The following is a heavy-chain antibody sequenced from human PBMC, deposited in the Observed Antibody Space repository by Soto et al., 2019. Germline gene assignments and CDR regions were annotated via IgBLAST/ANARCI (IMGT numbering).Heavy chain of an antibody. D-gene: IGHD1-1*01. CDR1: GFTFSSYA. J-gene: IGHJ6*02. Sequence: GGSLRLSCAASGFTFSSYAMHWARQAPGKGLEWVAVISYDGSNKYYADSVKGRFTISRDNSKNTLYLQMNSLRAEDTAVYYCARGHWLSGMDVWGQGTTVTVSS. CDR2: ISYDGSNK. V-gene: IGHV3-30-3*01. CDR3: ARGHWLSGMDV.